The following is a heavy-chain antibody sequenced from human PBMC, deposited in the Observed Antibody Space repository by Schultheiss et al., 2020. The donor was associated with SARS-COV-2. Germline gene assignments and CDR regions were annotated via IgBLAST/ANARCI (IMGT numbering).Heavy chain of an antibody. J-gene: IGHJ5*02. V-gene: IGHV4-38-2*02. CDR3: ARDTNLARGWFDP. Sequence: SQTLSLTCAVSGYSISSGYYWGWIRQPPGKGLEWIGYIYYNGNTNYNPSLKSRITISLDTSNNHFSLKLSSVTAADTAVYYCARDTNLARGWFDPWGQGALVTVSS. CDR1: GYSISSGYY. D-gene: IGHD1-14*01. CDR2: IYYNGNT.